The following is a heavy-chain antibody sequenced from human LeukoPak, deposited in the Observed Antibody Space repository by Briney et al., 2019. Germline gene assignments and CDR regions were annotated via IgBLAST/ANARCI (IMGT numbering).Heavy chain of an antibody. J-gene: IGHJ4*02. D-gene: IGHD6-19*01. V-gene: IGHV1-46*01. Sequence: GASVKLSCKASGYTFTSYYIHWVRQAPGQGLEWMGIINPSGGSTTYARNFQGRVTMTRDTSTSTVYMDLSSLRSEDTAVYYCARLGWVAVAGVQYYFDYWGQGPLVTVSS. CDR1: GYTFTSYY. CDR2: INPSGGST. CDR3: ARLGWVAVAGVQYYFDY.